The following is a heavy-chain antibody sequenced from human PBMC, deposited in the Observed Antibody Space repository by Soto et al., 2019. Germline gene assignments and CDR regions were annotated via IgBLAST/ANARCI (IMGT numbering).Heavy chain of an antibody. CDR1: GYSFTSYW. V-gene: IGHV5-10-1*01. D-gene: IGHD3-3*01. CDR2: IDPSDSYT. CDR3: ARSKYYDFWSGYSPRYYYYGMDV. Sequence: GESRKISCKGSGYSFTSYWIGWVRQMPGKGLEWMGRIDPSDSYTNYSPSFQGRVTISADKSISTAYLQWSSLKASDTAMYYCARSKYYDFWSGYSPRYYYYGMDVWGQGTTVTVSS. J-gene: IGHJ6*02.